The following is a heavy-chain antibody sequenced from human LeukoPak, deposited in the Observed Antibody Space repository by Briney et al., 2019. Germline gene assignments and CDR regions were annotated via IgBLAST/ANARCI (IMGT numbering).Heavy chain of an antibody. CDR2: TYYRSTLYH. CDR3: AREATGWRPPDF. J-gene: IGHJ4*02. CDR1: MDNVSSNTAA. D-gene: IGHD6-19*01. Sequence: SQTLSLTCAISMDNVSSNTAAWNWIRQSPSRGLEWLGRTYYRSTLYHDYAVSVEGRITVNPDTSKNQFSLQLHSVTPEDTAVYYCAREATGWRPPDFWGQGTLVTVSS. V-gene: IGHV6-1*01.